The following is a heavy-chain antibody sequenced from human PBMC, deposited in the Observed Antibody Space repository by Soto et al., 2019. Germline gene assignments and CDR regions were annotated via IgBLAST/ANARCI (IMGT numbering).Heavy chain of an antibody. CDR1: GGSFSGYY. J-gene: IGHJ4*02. CDR2: INHSGST. CDR3: ARGGYSGYAR. V-gene: IGHV4-34*01. D-gene: IGHD5-12*01. Sequence: QVQLQQWGAGLLKPSETLSLTCAVYGGSFSGYYWSWIRQPPGKGLEWIGEINHSGSTNYNPSLKSRVTTSVDTSKNQFSLKLSSVTAADTAVYYCARGGYSGYARWGQGTLVTVSS.